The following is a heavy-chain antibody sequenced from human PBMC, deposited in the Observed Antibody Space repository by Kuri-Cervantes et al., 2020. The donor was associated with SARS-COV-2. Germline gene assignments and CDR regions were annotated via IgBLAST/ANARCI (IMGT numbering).Heavy chain of an antibody. CDR2: IIPIFGKA. V-gene: IGHV1-69*13. CDR1: GGTFSSYA. J-gene: IGHJ5*02. CDR3: ARDRGYSSSWYKPNWFDP. Sequence: SVKVSCKASGGTFSSYAISWVRQAPGQGLEWMGGIIPIFGKANYAQKFQGRVTITADESTSTAYMELSSLRSEDTAVYYCARDRGYSSSWYKPNWFDPWGQGTLVTVSS. D-gene: IGHD6-13*01.